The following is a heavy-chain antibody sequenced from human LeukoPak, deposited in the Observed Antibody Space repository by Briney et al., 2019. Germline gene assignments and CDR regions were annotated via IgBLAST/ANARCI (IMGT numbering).Heavy chain of an antibody. CDR2: IYSGGST. V-gene: IGHV3-66*01. CDR3: VGYYYGFGFDP. CDR1: GFTVSSNY. J-gene: IGHJ5*02. D-gene: IGHD3-10*01. Sequence: PGGSLRLSCAASGFTVSSNYMSWVRQAPGKGLEWVSVIYSGGSTYYADSVKGRFTISRDNSKNTLYLQMNSLRAEDTAVYYCVGYYYGFGFDPWGQGTLVTVSS.